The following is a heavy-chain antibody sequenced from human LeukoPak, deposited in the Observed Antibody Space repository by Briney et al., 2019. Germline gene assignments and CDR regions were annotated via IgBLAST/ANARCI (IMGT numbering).Heavy chain of an antibody. V-gene: IGHV3-23*01. J-gene: IGHJ4*02. CDR1: GFTFSPKT. D-gene: IGHD3-9*01. CDR2: IGGDGRS. CDR3: ARDLHNLSGIDY. Sequence: GGSLRLSCTASGFTFSPKTMNWVRQAPGKGLEWVSGIGGDGRSHYIDSVKGRFTISRDNSTNTLYLQMNSLRAEDTAMYYCARDLHNLSGIDYLGQGTLVTVSS.